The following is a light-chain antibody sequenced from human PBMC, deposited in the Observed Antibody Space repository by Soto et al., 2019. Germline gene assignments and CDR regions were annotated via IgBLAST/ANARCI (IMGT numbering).Light chain of an antibody. V-gene: IGKV1-5*03. CDR1: QSISNW. CDR2: KAS. J-gene: IGKJ2*01. Sequence: DIQMTQSPSTLSASVGDTVTITCRASQSISNWLAWYQQKPGQAPKLLIHKASTLESGVPSRFSGSGSGTEFTLTISSLQPDDFATFYCQQYDRFLYTVGQGTKLEIK. CDR3: QQYDRFLYT.